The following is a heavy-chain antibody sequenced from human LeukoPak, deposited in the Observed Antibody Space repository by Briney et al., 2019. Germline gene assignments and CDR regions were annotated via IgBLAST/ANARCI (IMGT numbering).Heavy chain of an antibody. CDR3: APRTTVTTS. Sequence: PGGSLRLSCAVSGFTFSSCEMNWVRQAPGKGREGVSYISTNGIVIHYADSVKGRFTISRDNAKTALYLQMNILRAEDTAVYYGAPRTTVTTSWGQGTLVTVSS. D-gene: IGHD4-17*01. CDR1: GFTFSSCE. J-gene: IGHJ4*02. V-gene: IGHV3-48*03. CDR2: ISTNGIVI.